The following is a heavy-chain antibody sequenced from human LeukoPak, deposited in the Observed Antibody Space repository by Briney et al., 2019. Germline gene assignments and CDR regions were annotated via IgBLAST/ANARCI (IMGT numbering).Heavy chain of an antibody. V-gene: IGHV3-30*03. CDR2: ISYDGSNK. CDR1: GFTFSSYG. J-gene: IGHJ4*02. CDR3: ARGRIFDY. Sequence: PGGSLRLSCAASGFTFSSYGMHWVRQAPGKGLEWVAVISYDGSNKYYANSVKGRFTISRDNSKNTLYLQMNSLRAEDTAVYYCARGRIFDYWGQGTLVTVSS.